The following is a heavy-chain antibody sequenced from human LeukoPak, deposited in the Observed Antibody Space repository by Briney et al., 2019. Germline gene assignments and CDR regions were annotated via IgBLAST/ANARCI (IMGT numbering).Heavy chain of an antibody. CDR2: IYYSGST. CDR1: GGSISSGGYY. Sequence: SQTLSLTCTVSGGSISSGGYYWSWIRQRPGKGLEWIGYIYYSGSTYYNPSLKSRVTISVDTSKNQFSLKLSSVTAADTAVYYCARRAKLYDYGNLEWGQGTLVTVSS. CDR3: ARRAKLYDYGNLE. D-gene: IGHD4-11*01. J-gene: IGHJ4*02. V-gene: IGHV4-31*03.